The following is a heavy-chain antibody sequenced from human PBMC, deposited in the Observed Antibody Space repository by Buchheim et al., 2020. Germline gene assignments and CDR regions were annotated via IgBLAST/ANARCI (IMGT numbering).Heavy chain of an antibody. V-gene: IGHV3-23*04. CDR2: ISPSGGST. J-gene: IGHJ4*02. CDR3: AKSITIFVPGADY. Sequence: EVQLVESGGGLLQPGGSLRLSCAASGFTFSTYAMSWVRQAPGKGLEWVSSISPSGGSTYYADSVKGRFTIPRDNSRNTLYLQMISLRAEDTAVYYCAKSITIFVPGADYWGQGTL. D-gene: IGHD3-3*01. CDR1: GFTFSTYA.